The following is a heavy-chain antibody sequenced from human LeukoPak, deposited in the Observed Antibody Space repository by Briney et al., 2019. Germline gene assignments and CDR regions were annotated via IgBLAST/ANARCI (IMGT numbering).Heavy chain of an antibody. Sequence: PGGSLRLSCVVSGFTFSSQAMSGVRQAPGKGLEWIAGISESGDVTFHVDSVKGRFTISRDNSRNTLFLQMDSLRVEDTAVYYCAKDPEFWGQGTLVTVSS. CDR2: ISESGDVT. V-gene: IGHV3-23*01. D-gene: IGHD3-10*01. J-gene: IGHJ4*02. CDR3: AKDPEF. CDR1: GFTFSSQA.